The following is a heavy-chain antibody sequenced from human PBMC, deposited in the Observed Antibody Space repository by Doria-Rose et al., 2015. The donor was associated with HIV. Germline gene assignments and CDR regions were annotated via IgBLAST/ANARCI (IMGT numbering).Heavy chain of an antibody. D-gene: IGHD2-2*01. CDR2: INVDSGNT. Sequence: LVQSGAEVKKPGASVRVPCKASGYTFTRYAMHWVRQAPGQRPEWMGWINVDSGNTEYSQKFQGRLTITRDTSASTAYMELSSLTSDDTAVYYCAKDRVRVVQAATTLDFWGQGTLVTVSS. CDR3: AKDRVRVVQAATTLDF. CDR1: GYTFTRYA. V-gene: IGHV1-3*01. J-gene: IGHJ4*02.